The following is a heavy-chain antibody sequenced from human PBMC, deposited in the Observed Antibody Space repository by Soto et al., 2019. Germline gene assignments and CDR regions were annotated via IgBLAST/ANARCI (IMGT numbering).Heavy chain of an antibody. Sequence: QVQLVQSGAEVKKPGSSVKVSCKASGGTFSSYAISWVRQAPGQGLEWMGGIIPIFGTANYAQKFQGRVTITADESTSPAYMALSSLRSEDTAVYYCASGRHTLRYFDWLYGNWFDPWGQGTLVTVSS. CDR3: ASGRHTLRYFDWLYGNWFDP. CDR1: GGTFSSYA. CDR2: IIPIFGTA. V-gene: IGHV1-69*01. J-gene: IGHJ5*02. D-gene: IGHD3-9*01.